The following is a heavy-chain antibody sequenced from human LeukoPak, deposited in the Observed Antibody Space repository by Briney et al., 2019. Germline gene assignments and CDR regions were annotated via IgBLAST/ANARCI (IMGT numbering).Heavy chain of an antibody. CDR2: IWYDGSNK. CDR1: GFTFSSYG. CDR3: AKDCVGTQALEP. D-gene: IGHD3-10*01. J-gene: IGHJ5*02. V-gene: IGHV3-33*06. Sequence: PGGSLRLSCAASGFTFSSYGMHWVRQAPGKGLEWVAVIWYDGSNKYYADSVKGRFTISRDNSKNTLYLQMNSLRAEDTAVYYCAKDCVGTQALEPWGQGTLVTVSS.